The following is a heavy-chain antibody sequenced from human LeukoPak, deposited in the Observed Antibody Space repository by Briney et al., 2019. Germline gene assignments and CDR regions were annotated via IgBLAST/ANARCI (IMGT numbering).Heavy chain of an antibody. Sequence: GGSLRLSCAASGFTFSSYGMHWVRQAPGKGLEWVAVISYDGSNKYYADSVKGRFTISRDNSKNTLYLQMNSLRAEDTAVYYCAKDSSSGSYPGNFDYWGQGTLVTVSS. CDR3: AKDSSSGSYPGNFDY. CDR1: GFTFSSYG. CDR2: ISYDGSNK. D-gene: IGHD1-26*01. J-gene: IGHJ4*02. V-gene: IGHV3-30*18.